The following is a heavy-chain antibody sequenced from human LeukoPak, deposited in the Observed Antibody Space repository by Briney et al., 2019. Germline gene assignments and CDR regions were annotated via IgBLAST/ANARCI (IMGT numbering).Heavy chain of an antibody. CDR2: IRGSGTFT. CDR1: GFTFTSYA. Sequence: PGGSLRLSCAASGFTFTSYAMSWVRQPPGKGLEWVSVIRGSGTFTYFADSVKGRFTVSRDNSKNTLYLQMSSLRAEDTAIYYCAKSLDYDGGVLWALPQYWGQGTLVTVSS. D-gene: IGHD3-22*01. J-gene: IGHJ4*02. CDR3: AKSLDYDGGVLWALPQY. V-gene: IGHV3-23*01.